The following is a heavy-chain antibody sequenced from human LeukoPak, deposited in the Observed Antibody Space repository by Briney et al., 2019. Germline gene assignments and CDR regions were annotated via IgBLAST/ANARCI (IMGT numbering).Heavy chain of an antibody. V-gene: IGHV3-48*01. D-gene: IGHD2-2*01. CDR1: GFTFSSYS. J-gene: IGHJ4*02. CDR2: ISSSSSTI. CDR3: AREAAYATGGFDY. Sequence: PGGSLRLSCAASGFTFSSYSMNWVRQAPGKGLEWVSYISSSSSTIYYADSVKGRFTISRDNAKNSLYLQMNSLRAEDTAVYYCAREAAYATGGFDYWGQGTLVTVSS.